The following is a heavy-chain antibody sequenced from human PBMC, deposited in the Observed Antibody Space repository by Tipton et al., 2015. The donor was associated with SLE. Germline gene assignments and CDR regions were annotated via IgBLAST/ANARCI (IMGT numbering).Heavy chain of an antibody. CDR1: GYTFTSYY. J-gene: IGHJ5*02. D-gene: IGHD6-6*01. CDR3: ARAGIAARQDWFDP. V-gene: IGHV1-46*01. CDR2: INPSGGST. Sequence: QSGAEVKKPGASVKVSCKASGYTFTSYYMHWVRQAPGQGLEWMGIINPSGGSTSYAQKFQGRVTMTRDTSTSTLYMDLSSLRSEDTAIYYCARAGIAARQDWFDPWGQGTLVTVSS.